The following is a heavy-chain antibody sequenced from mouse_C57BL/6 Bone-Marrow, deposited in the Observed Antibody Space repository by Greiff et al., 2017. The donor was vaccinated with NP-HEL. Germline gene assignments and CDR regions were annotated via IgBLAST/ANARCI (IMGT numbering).Heavy chain of an antibody. CDR3: ARDGCTGAMDY. Sequence: QVQLQQPGTELVKPGASVKLSCKASGYTFTSYWMHWVKQRPGQGLEWIGNINPSNGGTNYNEKFQSTATLTVDKSSSTAYMQLSSLTAEDSAVYYCARDGCTGAMDYWGQGTSVTVSS. CDR1: GYTFTSYW. CDR2: INPSNGGT. V-gene: IGHV1-53*01. D-gene: IGHD1-1*01. J-gene: IGHJ4*01.